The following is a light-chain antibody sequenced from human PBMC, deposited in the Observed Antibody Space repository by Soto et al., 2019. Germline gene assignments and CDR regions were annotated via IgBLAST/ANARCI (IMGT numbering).Light chain of an antibody. CDR3: FSYSNSSSLYV. Sequence: QSALARPASVSGSPGQSITISCTGTISDIAAYSYVSWYQQHPGRAPKLLIYQVNTRPAGMSNRFSGSESGDTASLSISGLQAEDDAEYSCFSYSNSSSLYVFGSGTKVTIL. CDR1: ISDIAAYSY. CDR2: QVN. V-gene: IGLV2-14*01. J-gene: IGLJ1*01.